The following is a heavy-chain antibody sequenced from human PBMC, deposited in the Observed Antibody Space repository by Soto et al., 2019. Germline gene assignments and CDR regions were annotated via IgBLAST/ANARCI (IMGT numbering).Heavy chain of an antibody. CDR1: GGSITNYY. CDR2: IQYNGYS. CDR3: ARHGFGSLHGLVDV. V-gene: IGHV4-59*08. J-gene: IGHJ6*02. D-gene: IGHD3-10*01. Sequence: QVQLQESGPGLVKPSETLSLTCTVSGGSITNYYCSWFRQPPGKGLEWIGYIQYNGYSAYNLSLKMRFTMSMDTSKTQFSLMLESVTATDTAVYYCARHGFGSLHGLVDVWGQGTKVIVSS.